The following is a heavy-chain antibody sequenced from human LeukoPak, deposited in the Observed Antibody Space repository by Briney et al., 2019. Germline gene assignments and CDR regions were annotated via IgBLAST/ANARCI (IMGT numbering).Heavy chain of an antibody. V-gene: IGHV4-39*01. CDR3: ARHARGCSSTSCSNGAFDI. CDR2: IYYSGST. D-gene: IGHD2-2*01. Sequence: SETLSLTCAVYGGSFSGYYWGWIRQPPGRGLEWIGSIYYSGSTYYNPSLKSRVTISVDTSKNQFSLKLSSVTAADTAVYYCARHARGCSSTSCSNGAFDIWGQGTMVTVSS. CDR1: GGSFSGYY. J-gene: IGHJ3*02.